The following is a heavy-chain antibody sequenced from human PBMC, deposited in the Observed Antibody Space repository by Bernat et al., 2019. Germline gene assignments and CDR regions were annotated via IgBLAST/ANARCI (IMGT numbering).Heavy chain of an antibody. CDR3: AADQGTDWNGQGYFDY. CDR1: GFTFTSSA. Sequence: QMQLVQSGPEVKKPGTSVKVSCKASGFTFTSSAMQWVRQARGQRLEWIGWIVVGSGNTNNAQKFQERVTITRDMSTSTAYMALSSLRSEDTAVYYCAADQGTDWNGQGYFDYWGQGTLVTVSS. CDR2: IVVGSGNT. J-gene: IGHJ4*02. V-gene: IGHV1-58*02. D-gene: IGHD1-1*01.